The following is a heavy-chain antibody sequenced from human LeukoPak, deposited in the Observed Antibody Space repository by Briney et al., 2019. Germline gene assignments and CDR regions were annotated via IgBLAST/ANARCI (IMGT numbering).Heavy chain of an antibody. CDR3: AKGSYYDSSGSFYFDY. CDR1: GFTFSSYA. Sequence: GGSLRLSCAVSGFTFSSYAMSWVRQAPGKGLEWVSGISGSGDNTYYADSVKGRFTISRDNSKNTLYVQVNSLGTEDTAAYYCAKGSYYDSSGSFYFDYWGQGTLVTASS. CDR2: ISGSGDNT. V-gene: IGHV3-23*01. D-gene: IGHD3-22*01. J-gene: IGHJ4*02.